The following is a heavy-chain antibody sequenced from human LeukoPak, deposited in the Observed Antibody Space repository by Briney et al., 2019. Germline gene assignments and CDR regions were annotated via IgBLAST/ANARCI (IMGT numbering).Heavy chain of an antibody. CDR1: RFTFSSHA. J-gene: IGHJ4*02. CDR3: AKDQFGVYDFWSGYPTFDY. V-gene: IGHV3-23*01. Sequence: PGGSLRLSCAASRFTFSSHAMSWVRQAPGKGLEWVSAISGSGGSTYYADSVKGRFTISRDNSKNTLYLQMNSLRAEDTAVYYCAKDQFGVYDFWSGYPTFDYWGQGTLVTVSS. D-gene: IGHD3-3*01. CDR2: ISGSGGST.